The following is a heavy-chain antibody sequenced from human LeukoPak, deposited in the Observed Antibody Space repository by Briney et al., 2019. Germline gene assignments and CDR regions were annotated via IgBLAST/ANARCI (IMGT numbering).Heavy chain of an antibody. V-gene: IGHV3-23*01. CDR3: TTNEPDCSTINCYDSGVDFDY. CDR2: ISGSGGST. CDR1: GFTFSSYA. Sequence: GGSLRLSCAASGFTFSSYAMSWVRQAPGKGLEWVSAISGSGGSTYYADSVKGRFTISRDNSKNTLYLQMNSLKTEDTATYYCTTNEPDCSTINCYDSGVDFDYWGQGTLVTVSS. D-gene: IGHD2-2*01. J-gene: IGHJ4*02.